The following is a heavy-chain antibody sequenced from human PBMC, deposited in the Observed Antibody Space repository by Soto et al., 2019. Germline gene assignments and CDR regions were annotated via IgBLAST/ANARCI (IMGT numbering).Heavy chain of an antibody. CDR1: GGSVSDTNYY. CDR3: AGVSVTDATGRHVFDS. Sequence: GSLSLACSVCGGSVSDTNYYWGWIRKPPGRGLEWIGTVYHSGNTYYSPSLKSRITMSVDTSMNAFALNVNSVTASDTAVYFCAGVSVTDATGRHVFDSWGLGILVTVSS. J-gene: IGHJ4*01. D-gene: IGHD1-1*01. V-gene: IGHV4-39*02. CDR2: VYHSGNT.